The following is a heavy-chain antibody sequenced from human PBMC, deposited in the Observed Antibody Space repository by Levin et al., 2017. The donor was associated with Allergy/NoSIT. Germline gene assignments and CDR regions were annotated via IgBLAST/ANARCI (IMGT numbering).Heavy chain of an antibody. CDR3: ASTAYGDYVLYYYYGMDV. CDR1: GFTFSSYA. Sequence: GGSLRLSCAASGFTFSSYAMHWVRQAPGKGLEWVAVISYDGSNKYYADSVKGRFTISRDNSKNTLYLQMNSLRAEDTAVYYCASTAYGDYVLYYYYGMDVWGQGTTVTVSS. CDR2: ISYDGSNK. D-gene: IGHD4-17*01. J-gene: IGHJ6*02. V-gene: IGHV3-30-3*01.